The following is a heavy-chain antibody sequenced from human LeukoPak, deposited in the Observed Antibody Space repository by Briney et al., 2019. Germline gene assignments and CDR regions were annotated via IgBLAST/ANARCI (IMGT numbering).Heavy chain of an antibody. CDR3: ARDGRDQLVPFDI. D-gene: IGHD2-21*02. J-gene: IGHJ3*02. CDR1: GYTFTSYG. Sequence: ASVKVSCKASGYTFTSYGISWVRQAPGQRLEWMGWISAYNGNTNYAQKLRGRVTMTTDTSTSAAYMELRSLTSDDTAVYYCARDGRDQLVPFDIWAQGTMVTVSS. CDR2: ISAYNGNT. V-gene: IGHV1-18*01.